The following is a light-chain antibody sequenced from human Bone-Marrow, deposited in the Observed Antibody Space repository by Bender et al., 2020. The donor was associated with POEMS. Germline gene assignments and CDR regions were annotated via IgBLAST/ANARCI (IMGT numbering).Light chain of an antibody. CDR3: GTWDSSLSAGV. V-gene: IGLV1-51*01. J-gene: IGLJ2*01. CDR1: STNNF. Sequence: QSVLTQPPSVSAAPGQKVTISCSGSSTNNFVSWYQQFPGTAPRLLIYDTNKRPSGIPERFSGSRSDTSATLGISGLQTGDEADYYCGTWDSSLSAGVFGGGTKLTVL. CDR2: DTN.